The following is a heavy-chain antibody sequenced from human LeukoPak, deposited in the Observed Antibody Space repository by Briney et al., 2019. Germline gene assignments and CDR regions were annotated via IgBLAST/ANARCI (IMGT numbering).Heavy chain of an antibody. D-gene: IGHD2-15*01. V-gene: IGHV3-15*01. CDR2: IKSKTDGGTT. CDR1: GFTFSNAW. Sequence: GALRLSCAASGFTFSNAWMSWVRQAPGKGLEWVGRIKSKTDGGTTDYAAPVKGRFTISRDDSKNTLYLQMNSLKTEDTAVYYCTIRGYCSGGSCLSYFDYWGQGTLVTVSS. CDR3: TIRGYCSGGSCLSYFDY. J-gene: IGHJ4*02.